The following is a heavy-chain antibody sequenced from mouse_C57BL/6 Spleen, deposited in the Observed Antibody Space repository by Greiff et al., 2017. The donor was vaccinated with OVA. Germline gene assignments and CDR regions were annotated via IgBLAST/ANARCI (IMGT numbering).Heavy chain of an antibody. Sequence: QVQLQQSGAELVKPGASVKMSCKASGYTFTSYWITWVKQRPGQGLEWIGDIYPGSGSTNYNEKFKSKATLTVDTSSSTAYMQLSSLTSEDSAVYYCARTYSNYGRYFDYWGQGTTLTVSS. CDR2: IYPGSGST. CDR1: GYTFTSYW. D-gene: IGHD2-5*01. V-gene: IGHV1-55*01. J-gene: IGHJ2*01. CDR3: ARTYSNYGRYFDY.